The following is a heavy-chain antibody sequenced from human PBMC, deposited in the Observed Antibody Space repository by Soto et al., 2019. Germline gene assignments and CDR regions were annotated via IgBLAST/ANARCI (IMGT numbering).Heavy chain of an antibody. Sequence: ASVKVSCKASVYTFTSYAMHWVRQAPGQRLEWMGWINAGNGNTKYSQKFQGRVTITRDTSASTAYMELSSLRSEDTAVYYCARGPYGDYTLCWFDPWGQGTLVTVSS. D-gene: IGHD4-17*01. CDR3: ARGPYGDYTLCWFDP. V-gene: IGHV1-3*01. CDR2: INAGNGNT. J-gene: IGHJ5*02. CDR1: VYTFTSYA.